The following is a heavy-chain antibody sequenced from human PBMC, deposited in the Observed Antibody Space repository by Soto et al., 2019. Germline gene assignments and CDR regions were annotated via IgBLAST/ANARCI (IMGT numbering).Heavy chain of an antibody. V-gene: IGHV1-18*04. CDR2: ISAYNGNT. Sequence: ASVKVSCKASGYTFTSYGISWVRQAPGQGLEWMGWISAYNGNTNYAQKLQGRVTMTTDTSTSTAYMELRSLRSDDTAVYYCARDQRLGIAAAGTFPAVPSLEYYYVMDVWGQGTTVTVS. J-gene: IGHJ6*02. CDR1: GYTFTSYG. CDR3: ARDQRLGIAAAGTFPAVPSLEYYYVMDV. D-gene: IGHD6-13*01.